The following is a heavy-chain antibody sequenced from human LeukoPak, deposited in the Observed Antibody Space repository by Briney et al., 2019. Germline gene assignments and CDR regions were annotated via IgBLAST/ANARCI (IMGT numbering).Heavy chain of an antibody. J-gene: IGHJ4*02. Sequence: SETLSLTCTVSAHSISSGNYWGWIRQPPGKGLEWIGNIYQTGSTYYNPSLTSRVTISIDTSKNQFSLKLSSVTPEDTAVYFCARDPAYSAFDSWGQGTLVTVSS. D-gene: IGHD4-11*01. CDR2: IYQTGST. CDR3: ARDPAYSAFDS. CDR1: AHSISSGNY. V-gene: IGHV4-38-2*02.